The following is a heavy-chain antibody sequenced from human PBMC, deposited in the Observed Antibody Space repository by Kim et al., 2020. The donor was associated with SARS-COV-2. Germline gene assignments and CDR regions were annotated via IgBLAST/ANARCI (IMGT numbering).Heavy chain of an antibody. V-gene: IGHV1-2*06. CDR2: INPNSGGT. CDR1: GYTFTGYY. D-gene: IGHD6-6*01. CDR3: AREVEQLAYYYYYYMDV. J-gene: IGHJ6*03. Sequence: ASVKVSCKASGYTFTGYYMHWVRQAPGQGLEWMGRINPNSGGTNYAQKFQGRVTMTRDTSISTAYMELSRLRSDDTAVYYCAREVEQLAYYYYYYMDVWGKGTTVTVSS.